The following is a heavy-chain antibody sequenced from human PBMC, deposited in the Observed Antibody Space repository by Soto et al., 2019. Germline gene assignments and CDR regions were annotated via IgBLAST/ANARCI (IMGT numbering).Heavy chain of an antibody. CDR1: GGSISNYY. CDR2: IYYSGST. CDR3: ARGQWLPHDAFDI. J-gene: IGHJ3*02. Sequence: SETLSLTCTVSGGSISNYYWSWIRQPPGKGLEWIGYIYYSGSTNYNPSLKSRVTISIDTSKNQFSLRLSSVTAADTALYYCARGQWLPHDAFDIWGQGTMVTVS. D-gene: IGHD6-19*01. V-gene: IGHV4-59*01.